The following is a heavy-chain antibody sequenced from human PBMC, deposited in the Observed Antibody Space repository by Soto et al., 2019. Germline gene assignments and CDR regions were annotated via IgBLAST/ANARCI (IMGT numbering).Heavy chain of an antibody. D-gene: IGHD2-8*01. J-gene: IGHJ4*02. CDR1: GGTFSSYT. CDR2: IIPILGIA. Sequence: QVQLVQSGAEVKKPGSSVKVSCKASGGTFSSYTISWVRQAPGQGLEWMGRIIPILGIANYAQKFQGRVTITADKSTSTAYMELSSLRSEDTAVYYCARETLRVYYFDYWGQGTLVTVSS. CDR3: ARETLRVYYFDY. V-gene: IGHV1-69*08.